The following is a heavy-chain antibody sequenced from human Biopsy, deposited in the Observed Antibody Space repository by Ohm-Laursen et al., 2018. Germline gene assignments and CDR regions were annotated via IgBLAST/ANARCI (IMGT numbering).Heavy chain of an antibody. D-gene: IGHD4-23*01. V-gene: IGHV4-59*11. CDR2: ISYTGYT. CDR1: GGSFTGHY. Sequence: GTLSLTCPVSGGSFTGHYWSWIRQPPGKGLEWIGHISYTGYTSYNASLKSRVTISVDTSKNHFSLRLSSLTAADTAVYYCARGSNDFGGLYFPRWGQGTLLTVSS. CDR3: ARGSNDFGGLYFPR. J-gene: IGHJ4*02.